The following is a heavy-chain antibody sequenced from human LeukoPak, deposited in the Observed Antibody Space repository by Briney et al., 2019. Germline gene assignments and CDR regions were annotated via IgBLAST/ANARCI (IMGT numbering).Heavy chain of an antibody. J-gene: IGHJ4*02. D-gene: IGHD3-3*01. V-gene: IGHV3-21*01. CDR1: GFTFRSYS. Sequence: KTGGSLRLSCAASGFTFRSYSMNWVRQAPGKGLEWVSSISSSSYIYYADSVKGRFTISRDNAKNSLYLQMNSLRAEDTAVYYCARGRVWSGYYRGPYYFDYWGQGTLVTVSS. CDR3: ARGRVWSGYYRGPYYFDY. CDR2: ISSSSYI.